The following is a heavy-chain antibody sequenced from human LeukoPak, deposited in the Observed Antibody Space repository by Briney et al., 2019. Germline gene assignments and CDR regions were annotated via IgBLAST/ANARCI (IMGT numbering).Heavy chain of an antibody. CDR1: GFTFSSYW. J-gene: IGHJ4*02. Sequence: GGSRRLSCAASGFTFSSYWMSWVRQAPGKGLEWVANIKQDGSEKYYVDSVKGRFTISRDNAKNSLYLQMNSLRAEDTAVYFCTRVHSSSWAFDYWGQGTLVTVSS. D-gene: IGHD6-13*01. CDR2: IKQDGSEK. CDR3: TRVHSSSWAFDY. V-gene: IGHV3-7*01.